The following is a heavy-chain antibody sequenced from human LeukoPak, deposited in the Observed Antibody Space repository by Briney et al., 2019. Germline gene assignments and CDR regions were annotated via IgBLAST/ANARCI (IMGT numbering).Heavy chain of an antibody. J-gene: IGHJ6*02. CDR1: GFTYSSYA. D-gene: IGHD3-10*01. CDR3: ARFHGSGSYDDYYYYYGMDV. CDR2: ISGSGGST. V-gene: IGHV3-23*01. Sequence: PGGSLRLSCAASGFTYSSYAMSWVHQAPGKALEWVSAISGSGGSTYYADSVKGRFTISRDNSKNTLYLQMNSLRAEDTAVYYCARFHGSGSYDDYYYYYGMDVWGQGTTVTVSS.